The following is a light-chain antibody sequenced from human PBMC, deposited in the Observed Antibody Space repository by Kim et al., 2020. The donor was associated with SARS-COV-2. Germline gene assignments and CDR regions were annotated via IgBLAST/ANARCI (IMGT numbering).Light chain of an antibody. CDR2: NND. V-gene: IGLV1-44*01. J-gene: IGLJ7*01. CDR1: SSNIVGNT. Sequence: QSVLTQPPSASGTPGQRVTISCTGSSSNIVGNTVTWYRQLPGTAPKFLFYNNDERPSGVLPRFSGSKFGTSVSLAVSGLQYEDEADYHCAAWDDSLKGVVFGGGPQLTVL. CDR3: AAWDDSLKGVV.